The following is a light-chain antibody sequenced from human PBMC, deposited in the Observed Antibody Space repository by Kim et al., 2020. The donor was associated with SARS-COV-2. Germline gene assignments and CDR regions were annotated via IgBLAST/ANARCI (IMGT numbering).Light chain of an antibody. Sequence: VERATTSRRARPWVTSSLAWNRQEPGQAPLPLIYGASTRATGIPATFSGSGSGKEFTLTISSLQSEDFAVYYCHQYYKWPLTFGGGTKVDIK. CDR3: HQYYKWPLT. CDR2: GAS. V-gene: IGKV3-15*01. J-gene: IGKJ4*01. CDR1: PWVTSS.